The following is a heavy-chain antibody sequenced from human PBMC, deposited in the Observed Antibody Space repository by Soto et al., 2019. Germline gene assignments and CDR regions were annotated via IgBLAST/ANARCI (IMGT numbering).Heavy chain of an antibody. D-gene: IGHD5-12*01. CDR2: IDYTGIT. J-gene: IGHJ4*02. CDR3: AREGFSGYEAIEY. V-gene: IGHV4-59*01. CDR1: GGPIRSYY. Sequence: HVHLQESGPGLLKPSETLSLTCSVSGGPIRSYYMSWDRQAPGKGLEWIAYIDYTGITGYNPPLTSRDTKTKDTSQNVFSHNMTSVTAADTADYYCAREGFSGYEAIEYWGQGTLVTVSS.